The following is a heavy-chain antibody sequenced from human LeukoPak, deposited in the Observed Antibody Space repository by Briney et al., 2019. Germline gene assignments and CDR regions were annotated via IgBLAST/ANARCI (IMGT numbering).Heavy chain of an antibody. V-gene: IGHV3-43D*04. D-gene: IGHD4-17*01. CDR2: ISWDGGST. Sequence: GGSLRLSCAASGFTFDDYAMHWVRQAPGKGLEWVSLISWDGGSTYYADSVKGRFTISRDNSQNSLYLQMNSLRAEDTALYYCAKDQGLRSRTYYYYYMDVWGKGTTVTVSS. J-gene: IGHJ6*03. CDR3: AKDQGLRSRTYYYYYMDV. CDR1: GFTFDDYA.